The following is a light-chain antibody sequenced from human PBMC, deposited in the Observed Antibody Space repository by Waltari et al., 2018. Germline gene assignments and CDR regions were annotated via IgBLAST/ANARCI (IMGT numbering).Light chain of an antibody. CDR2: GAS. J-gene: IGKJ5*01. Sequence: EIVMTQSPATLSVSLGERATLPCRASQCVSSNLAWYQNNPGQAPRLLIYGASTRATGIPAEFSGSGSGTEFTLTISTLQSEDFAVYYCQQYNNWPPITFGQGTRLEIK. CDR3: QQYNNWPPIT. V-gene: IGKV3-15*01. CDR1: QCVSSN.